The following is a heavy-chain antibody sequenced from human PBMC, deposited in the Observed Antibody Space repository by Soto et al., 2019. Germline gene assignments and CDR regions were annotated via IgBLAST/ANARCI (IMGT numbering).Heavy chain of an antibody. CDR1: GASISSSSYY. D-gene: IGHD2-15*01. V-gene: IGHV4-39*01. Sequence: SETLSLTCSVSGASISSSSYYWTWIRQAPGKGLEWIGNIYYSGSTSYNPSLKSRLTMSVDMSQNQFSLKLSSVTAADTAVYFCASNFCGGDTCYDDYWGQGSLVTVSS. CDR2: IYYSGST. J-gene: IGHJ4*02. CDR3: ASNFCGGDTCYDDY.